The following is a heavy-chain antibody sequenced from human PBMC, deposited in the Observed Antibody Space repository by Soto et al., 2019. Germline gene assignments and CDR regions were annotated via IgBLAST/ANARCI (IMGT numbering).Heavy chain of an antibody. J-gene: IGHJ4*02. CDR2: ISLEGSNK. V-gene: IGHV3-30*03. D-gene: IGHD3-22*01. CDR3: ASAGPFYYDSSGYPY. CDR1: GFNFSHYA. Sequence: GGSLRLSCEASGFNFSHYAMHWVRQAPGKGLEWLAIISLEGSNKYSAKPVKDRFTISRDNSKSTLYLQMNSLRPEDTAVYYCASAGPFYYDSSGYPYWGQGTLVTVSS.